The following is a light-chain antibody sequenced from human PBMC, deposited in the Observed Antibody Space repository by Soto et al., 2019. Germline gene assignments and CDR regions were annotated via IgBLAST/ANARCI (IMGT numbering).Light chain of an antibody. CDR2: AAS. CDR3: QQYTSYPWT. V-gene: IGKV1-17*01. Sequence: DIQMTQSPSSLSASVGDRVTITCRASQGIRSGLGWYQQKPGKAPKRLIDAASSLQSGVPSRISGSGSGTEFTLTISSLQPDDFATYYCQQYTSYPWTFGQGTKVDIK. CDR1: QGIRSG. J-gene: IGKJ1*01.